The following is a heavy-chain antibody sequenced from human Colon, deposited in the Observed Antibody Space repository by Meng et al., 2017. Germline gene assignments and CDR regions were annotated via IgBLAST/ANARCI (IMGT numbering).Heavy chain of an antibody. D-gene: IGHD1-26*01. J-gene: IGHJ4*02. V-gene: IGHV1-24*01. CDR3: SSDRRLGAFNF. Sequence: ASVKVSCKVSGWTLTELSIHWVRQARGQGLEWMGSFDPDDDETVYAQNFQGRLTMTEDTSANTAYMELSGLRSDDTAVYFCSSDRRLGAFNFWGQGTLVNGAS. CDR2: FDPDDDET. CDR1: GWTLTELS.